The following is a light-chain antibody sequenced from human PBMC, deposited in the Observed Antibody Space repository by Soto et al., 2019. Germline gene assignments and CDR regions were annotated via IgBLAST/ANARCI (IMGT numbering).Light chain of an antibody. CDR2: GAS. Sequence: MTQSPSSFSASTGDRVTITCRASQGISSYLAWYQQKPGQAPRLLIYGASSRATGIPARFSGSGSGTEFTLTISSLQSENFAVYYCQQYNLWPLTFGGGTKVDIK. CDR1: QGISSY. V-gene: IGKV3-15*01. CDR3: QQYNLWPLT. J-gene: IGKJ4*01.